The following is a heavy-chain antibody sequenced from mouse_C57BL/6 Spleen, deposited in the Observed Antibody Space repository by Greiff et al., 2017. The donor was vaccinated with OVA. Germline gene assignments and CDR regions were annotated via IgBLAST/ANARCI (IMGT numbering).Heavy chain of an antibody. CDR2: IYPSDSET. CDR1: GYTFTSYW. Sequence: QVQLKQPGAELVRPGSSVKLSCKASGYTFTSYWMDWVKQRPGQGLEWIGNIYPSDSETHYNQKFKDKATLTVDKSSSTAYMQLSSLTSEDSAVYYCASLLDFDYWGQGTTLTVSS. CDR3: ASLLDFDY. J-gene: IGHJ2*01. D-gene: IGHD2-1*01. V-gene: IGHV1-61*01.